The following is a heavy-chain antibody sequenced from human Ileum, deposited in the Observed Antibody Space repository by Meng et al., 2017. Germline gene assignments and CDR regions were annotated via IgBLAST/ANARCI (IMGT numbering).Heavy chain of an antibody. CDR3: AKDPDELDS. CDR2: ISSSARNT. J-gene: IGHJ4*02. Sequence: EVPRLGWGGGLVQPGGSLRLSCVASGFTFSSYTMTWVRQAPGKGLEWVSSISSSARNTYYADSVMGRFTISRDNSKNTVYLQMTSLRVEDTAVYYCAKDPDELDSWGQGTLVTVSS. CDR1: GFTFSSYT. V-gene: IGHV3-23*01.